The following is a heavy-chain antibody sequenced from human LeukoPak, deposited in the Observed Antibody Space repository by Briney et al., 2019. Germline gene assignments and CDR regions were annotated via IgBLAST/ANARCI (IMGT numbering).Heavy chain of an antibody. CDR1: GGSISSGGYY. D-gene: IGHD5-24*01. Sequence: SQTLSLTCTVSGGSISSGGYYWSWIRQHPGKGLEWIGYIYYSGSTYYNPSLKSRVTISVDTSKNQFSLKLSSVTAADTAVYYCARASLRYRFDPWGQGTLVTVSS. CDR2: IYYSGST. V-gene: IGHV4-31*03. J-gene: IGHJ5*02. CDR3: ARASLRYRFDP.